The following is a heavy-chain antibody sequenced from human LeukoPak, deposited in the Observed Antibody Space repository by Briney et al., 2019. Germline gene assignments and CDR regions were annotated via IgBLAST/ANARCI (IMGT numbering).Heavy chain of an antibody. V-gene: IGHV3-23*01. CDR2: ISGSSSST. CDR1: GFSFNSYA. Sequence: GGSLRLSCAASGFSFNSYAMNWVRQAPGKGLEWVSAISGSSSSTYYADSVKGRFTISRDNSKNTLYLQMNSPRAEDTAVYYCARGGPAAGRFDYWGQGTLVTVSS. J-gene: IGHJ4*02. CDR3: ARGGPAAGRFDY. D-gene: IGHD6-13*01.